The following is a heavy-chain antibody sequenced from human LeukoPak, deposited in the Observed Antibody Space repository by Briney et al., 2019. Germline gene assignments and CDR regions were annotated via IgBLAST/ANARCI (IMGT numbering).Heavy chain of an antibody. CDR2: ISGGSGTI. D-gene: IGHD6-19*01. Sequence: TGGSLRLSCAASGFTFSNYAMGWVRQAPGKGLEWVSAISGGSGTIYYADSVRGRFTISRDNSKNTLYLQMNSLRAEDTALYYCAKDAPRSSGWYRGAFDIWGRGTMVTVSS. CDR3: AKDAPRSSGWYRGAFDI. J-gene: IGHJ3*02. CDR1: GFTFSNYA. V-gene: IGHV3-23*01.